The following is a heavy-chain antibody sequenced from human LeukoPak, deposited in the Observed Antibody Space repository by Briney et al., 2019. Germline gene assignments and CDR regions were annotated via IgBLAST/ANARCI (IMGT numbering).Heavy chain of an antibody. CDR1: GFTFSSYE. V-gene: IGHV3-48*03. Sequence: PGGSLRLSCAASGFTFSSYEMNWVCQAPGKGLEWVSYIGSSGSTIYYADSVKGRFTISRDNSKNTLYLQMNSLRAEDTAVYYCARRDYWGQGTLVTVSS. CDR2: IGSSGSTI. CDR3: ARRDY. J-gene: IGHJ4*02.